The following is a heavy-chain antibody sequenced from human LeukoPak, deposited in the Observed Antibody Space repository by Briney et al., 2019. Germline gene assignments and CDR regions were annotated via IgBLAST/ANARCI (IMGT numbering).Heavy chain of an antibody. D-gene: IGHD5-12*01. Sequence: PGGSLRLSCAASGFTFSSYWMHWVRQAPGKGLEWVSLIYSGGSTNYADSVKGRFTISRDSSKNTLYLQMNSLRAEDTAVYYCARGPSGYHNIGGQGTLVTVSS. CDR1: GFTFSSYW. CDR3: ARGPSGYHNI. CDR2: IYSGGST. V-gene: IGHV3-66*01. J-gene: IGHJ4*02.